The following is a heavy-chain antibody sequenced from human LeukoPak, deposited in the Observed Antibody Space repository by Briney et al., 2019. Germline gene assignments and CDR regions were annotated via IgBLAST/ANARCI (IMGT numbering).Heavy chain of an antibody. CDR2: INHSGST. J-gene: IGHJ5*02. Sequence: SETLSLTCAVYGGSFSGYYWSWIRQPPGKGLEWIGEINHSGSTNYNPSLKSRVTISVDTSKNQFSLKLSSVTAADTAVYYCARAGALRFLEWLPGRYNWFDPWGQGTLVTVSS. V-gene: IGHV4-34*01. CDR3: ARAGALRFLEWLPGRYNWFDP. D-gene: IGHD3-3*01. CDR1: GGSFSGYY.